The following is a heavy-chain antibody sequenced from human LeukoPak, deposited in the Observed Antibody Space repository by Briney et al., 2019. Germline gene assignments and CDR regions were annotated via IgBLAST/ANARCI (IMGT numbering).Heavy chain of an antibody. CDR2: IIPIFGTA. V-gene: IGHV1-69*13. CDR3: AGPESRYYDILTGYSFDY. D-gene: IGHD3-9*01. Sequence: SVKVSCKASGGTFSSYAISWVRQAPGQGLEWVGGIIPIFGTANYAQKFQGRVTITADESTSTAYMELSSLRSEDTAVYYCAGPESRYYDILTGYSFDYWGQGTLVTVSS. CDR1: GGTFSSYA. J-gene: IGHJ4*02.